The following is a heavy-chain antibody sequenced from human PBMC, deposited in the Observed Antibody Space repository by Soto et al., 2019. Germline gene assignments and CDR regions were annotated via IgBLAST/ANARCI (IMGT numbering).Heavy chain of an antibody. Sequence: SETLSLTCTVSGGSISSGDYYWSWIRQPPGKGLEWIGYIYYSGSTYYNPSLKSRVTISVDTSKNQFSLKLSSVTAADTAVYYCARTTIGVAGTAWFDPWGQGTRVTVSS. CDR2: IYYSGST. V-gene: IGHV4-30-4*01. CDR3: ARTTIGVAGTAWFDP. J-gene: IGHJ5*02. CDR1: GGSISSGDYY. D-gene: IGHD6-19*01.